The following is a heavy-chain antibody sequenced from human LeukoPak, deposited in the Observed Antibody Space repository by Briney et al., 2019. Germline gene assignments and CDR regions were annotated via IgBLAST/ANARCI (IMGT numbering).Heavy chain of an antibody. V-gene: IGHV1-18*01. Sequence: ASEKVSCKASGYTFTSYGISWVRQAPGQGLEWMGWISAYNGNTNYAQKLQGRVIMTTDTSTSTAYMELRSLRSDDTAVYYCARVYSSSWYFDYWGQGTLVTVSS. J-gene: IGHJ4*02. CDR1: GYTFTSYG. CDR3: ARVYSSSWYFDY. D-gene: IGHD6-13*01. CDR2: ISAYNGNT.